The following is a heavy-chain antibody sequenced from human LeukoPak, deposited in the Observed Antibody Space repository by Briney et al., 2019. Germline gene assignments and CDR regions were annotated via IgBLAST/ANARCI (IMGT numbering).Heavy chain of an antibody. CDR2: IRSKAYGGTT. CDR3: TRARGDSYYDRERKGGVFDY. V-gene: IGHV3-49*03. Sequence: GGSLRLSCTASGFTFGDYAMSWFRQAPGKGLEWVGFIRSKAYGGTTEYAASVKGRFTISRDDSKSIAYLQMNSLKTEDTAVYYCTRARGDSYYDRERKGGVFDYWGQGTLVTVSS. D-gene: IGHD3-22*01. CDR1: GFTFGDYA. J-gene: IGHJ4*02.